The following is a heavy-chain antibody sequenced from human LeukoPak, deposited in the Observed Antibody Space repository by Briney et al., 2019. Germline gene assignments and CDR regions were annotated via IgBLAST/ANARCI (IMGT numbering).Heavy chain of an antibody. Sequence: PGGSLRLSCAASGFTFSSHSMNWVRQAPGKGLDWASYISTSNSTIYYADSVKGRFTISRDNAKNSLYLQMNSLRAEDTAVYYCARSQNWYFDLWGRGTLVTVSS. CDR2: ISTSNSTI. CDR3: ARSQNWYFDL. CDR1: GFTFSSHS. V-gene: IGHV3-48*01. J-gene: IGHJ2*01.